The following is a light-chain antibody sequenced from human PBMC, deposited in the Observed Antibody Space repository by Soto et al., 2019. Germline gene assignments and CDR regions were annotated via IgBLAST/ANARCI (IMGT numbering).Light chain of an antibody. Sequence: EIVMTQSPATLSVSPGERATLSCRASQSVRSNLAWYQQKPGQAPRLLIYGASSRATGILARFSGSGSGTEITLTISSLQSGDLAVYFCQQYNNWPPPLTFGGGTKVEIK. J-gene: IGKJ4*02. CDR3: QQYNNWPPPLT. CDR2: GAS. CDR1: QSVRSN. V-gene: IGKV3-15*01.